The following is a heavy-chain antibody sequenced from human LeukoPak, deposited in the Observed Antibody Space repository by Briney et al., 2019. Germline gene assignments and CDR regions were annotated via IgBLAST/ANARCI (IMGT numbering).Heavy chain of an antibody. CDR2: IYYSGST. J-gene: IGHJ4*02. D-gene: IGHD6-19*01. Sequence: SDTLSLICTVCGGSISSYYWSWIRQPPGEGLEGIGYIYYSGSTNENRSLKSPVTISVDTSKNQFSLKLSSVTAADTAVYYCARRTVAGTLDYWGQGTLVTVSS. CDR3: ARRTVAGTLDY. CDR1: GGSISSYY. V-gene: IGHV4-59*08.